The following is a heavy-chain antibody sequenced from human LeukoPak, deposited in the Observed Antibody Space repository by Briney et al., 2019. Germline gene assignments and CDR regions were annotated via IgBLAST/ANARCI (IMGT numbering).Heavy chain of an antibody. D-gene: IGHD5-24*01. CDR2: IIPIFGTA. Sequence: SVKVSCKAPGGTFSSYAISWVRQAPGQGLEWMGRIIPIFGTANYAQKFQGRVTITTDESTSTAYMELSSLRSEDTAVYYCATSREMATADYWGQGTLVTVSS. CDR3: ATSREMATADY. J-gene: IGHJ4*02. CDR1: GGTFSSYA. V-gene: IGHV1-69*05.